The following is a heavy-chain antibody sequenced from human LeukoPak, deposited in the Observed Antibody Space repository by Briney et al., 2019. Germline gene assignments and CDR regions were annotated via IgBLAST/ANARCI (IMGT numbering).Heavy chain of an antibody. CDR3: ARDGRDGYNLDY. CDR2: ISYDGSNK. V-gene: IGHV3-30-3*01. D-gene: IGHD5-24*01. Sequence: GGSLRLSCAASGFTFSSYAMHWVLQAPGKGLEWVAVISYDGSNKYYADSVKGRFTISRDNSKNTLYLQMNSLRAEDTAVYYCARDGRDGYNLDYWGQGTLVTVSS. J-gene: IGHJ4*02. CDR1: GFTFSSYA.